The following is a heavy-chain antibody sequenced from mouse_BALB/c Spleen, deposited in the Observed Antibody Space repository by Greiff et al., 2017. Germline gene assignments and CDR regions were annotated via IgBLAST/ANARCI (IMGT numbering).Heavy chain of an antibody. CDR1: GYTFTNYW. CDR3: ARGVYYGSSSYAMDY. Sequence: VQLQQSGAELVRPGTSVKISCKASGYTFTNYWLGWVKQRPGHGLEWIGDIYPGGGYTNYNEKFNGKATLTADTSSSTAYMQLSSLTSEDSAVYFCARGVYYGSSSYAMDYWGQGTSVTVSS. V-gene: IGHV1-63*02. D-gene: IGHD1-1*01. J-gene: IGHJ4*01. CDR2: IYPGGGYT.